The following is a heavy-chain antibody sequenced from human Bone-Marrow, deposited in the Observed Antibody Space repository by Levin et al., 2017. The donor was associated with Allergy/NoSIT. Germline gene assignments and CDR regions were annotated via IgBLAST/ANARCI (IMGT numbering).Heavy chain of an antibody. D-gene: IGHD6-13*01. CDR3: TTVTMIAAHPEY. CDR2: IKSKTDGGTI. CDR1: GFTLSNVW. J-gene: IGHJ4*02. Sequence: GGSLRLSCAASGFTLSNVWMSWVRQAPGKGLEWVGRIKSKTDGGTIDYAAPVKGRVTILRDDTKNTLYLQMNSLKTEDTAAYYCTTVTMIAAHPEYWGQGTLVTVSS. V-gene: IGHV3-15*01.